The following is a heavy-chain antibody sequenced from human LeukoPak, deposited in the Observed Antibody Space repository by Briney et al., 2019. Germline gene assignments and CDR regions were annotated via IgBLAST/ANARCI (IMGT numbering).Heavy chain of an antibody. J-gene: IGHJ4*02. V-gene: IGHV3-23*01. D-gene: IGHD2-21*01. Sequence: GGSLRLSCAASGFTFSSYAMSWVRQAPGKGLEWVSGISSTTGNTYYADSVKGRFTISRDNSKNTLYLQMNSPRAEDSAVYYCAKDVVLNGRDFVYWGQGTLVTVSS. CDR2: ISSTTGNT. CDR1: GFTFSSYA. CDR3: AKDVVLNGRDFVY.